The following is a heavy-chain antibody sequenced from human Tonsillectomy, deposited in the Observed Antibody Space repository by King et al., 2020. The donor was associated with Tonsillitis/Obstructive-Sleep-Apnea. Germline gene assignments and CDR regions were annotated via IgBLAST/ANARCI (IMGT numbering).Heavy chain of an antibody. CDR1: GGAFSRYT. J-gene: IGHJ4*02. CDR3: GCCGGDCYVADY. D-gene: IGHD2-21*01. Sequence: QLVQSGAEVKKPGSSVKVSCKASGGAFSRYTINWVRQAPGQGLEWVGRIIPILDITNYAQKFQARVTITADKSTSTAYLDLSSLRSEDTAVYYCGCCGGDCYVADYWGQGTLVTVSS. CDR2: IIPILDIT. V-gene: IGHV1-69*02.